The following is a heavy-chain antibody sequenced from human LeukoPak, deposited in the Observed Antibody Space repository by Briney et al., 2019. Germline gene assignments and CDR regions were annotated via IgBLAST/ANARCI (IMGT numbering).Heavy chain of an antibody. CDR3: ARSGYGGYYFDY. Sequence: SQTLSLTCTVSGGSISSGDYYWSWIHQPPGTGLEWIGYIYYSGSTYYNPSLKSRVTISVDTSKNQFSLKLSSVTAADTAVYYCARSGYGGYYFDYWGQGTLVTVSS. CDR2: IYYSGST. V-gene: IGHV4-30-4*08. CDR1: GGSISSGDYY. J-gene: IGHJ4*02. D-gene: IGHD3-3*01.